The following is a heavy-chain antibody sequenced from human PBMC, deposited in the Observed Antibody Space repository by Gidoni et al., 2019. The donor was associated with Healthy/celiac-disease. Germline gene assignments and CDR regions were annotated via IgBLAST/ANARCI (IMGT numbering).Heavy chain of an antibody. J-gene: IGHJ4*02. V-gene: IGHV3-11*05. CDR2: ISSSSSYT. CDR3: AREGGYSYGSDY. D-gene: IGHD5-18*01. Sequence: QVQLVESGGGLVKPGGSLRLSCAASVFTFSDYYMSWIRQAPGKGLEWVSYISSSSSYTNYADSVKGRFTISRDNAKNSLYLKMNSLRAEDTAVYYCAREGGYSYGSDYWGQGTLVTVSS. CDR1: VFTFSDYY.